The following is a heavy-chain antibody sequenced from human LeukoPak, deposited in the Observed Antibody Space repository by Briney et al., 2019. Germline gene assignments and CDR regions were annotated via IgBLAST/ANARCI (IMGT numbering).Heavy chain of an antibody. Sequence: SETLSLTCTVPGDSISSYYWNWIRQPAGKGLEWIGRIYASGYTEYNPSLQTRVTMSVDTSKNEFSLKVDTVTAADTAVYFCARNHIVTGTYFDSWGQGILVTVSS. CDR2: IYASGYT. CDR3: ARNHIVTGTYFDS. D-gene: IGHD3-10*01. V-gene: IGHV4-4*07. CDR1: GDSISSYY. J-gene: IGHJ4*02.